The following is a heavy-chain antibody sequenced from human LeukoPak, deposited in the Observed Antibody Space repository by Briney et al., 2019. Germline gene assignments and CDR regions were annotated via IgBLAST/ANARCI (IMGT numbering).Heavy chain of an antibody. CDR1: GGSISSHY. V-gene: IGHV4-59*11. J-gene: IGHJ5*02. CDR2: IYYNGST. D-gene: IGHD6-13*01. CDR3: ARELAAAGTVNWFDP. Sequence: SETLSLTCTVSGGSISSHYWSWIRLPPGKGLEWIGYIYYNGSTNYNPSLKSRVTISVDTSKNQFSLKLSSVTAADTAMYYCARELAAAGTVNWFDPWGQGALVTVSS.